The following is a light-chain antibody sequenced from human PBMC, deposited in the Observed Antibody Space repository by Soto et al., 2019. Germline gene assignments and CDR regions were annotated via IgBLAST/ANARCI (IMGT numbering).Light chain of an antibody. CDR3: CSYAGSSTPVI. J-gene: IGLJ1*01. V-gene: IGLV2-23*02. Sequence: QSALTQPASVSGSPGQSITISSPGTSSDVGSYNLVSCYQQHPGKAPKLMIYEVSKRPSGVSNRFSGSKSGNTASLTISGLQAEDEADYYCCSYAGSSTPVIFGTGTKLTVL. CDR2: EVS. CDR1: SSDVGSYNL.